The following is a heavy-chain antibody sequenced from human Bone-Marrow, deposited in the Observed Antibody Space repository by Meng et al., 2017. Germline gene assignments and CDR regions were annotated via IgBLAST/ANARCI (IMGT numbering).Heavy chain of an antibody. V-gene: IGHV3-74*01. Sequence: GESLKISCAASGFTFSSYWMHWVRQAPGKGLVWVSRINSDGSSTSYADSVKGRFTIFRDNAKNSLYLQMNSLRAEDTAVYYCAREGGSYYGPFDYWGQGTLVTVSS. CDR3: AREGGSYYGPFDY. CDR1: GFTFSSYW. D-gene: IGHD1-26*01. CDR2: INSDGSST. J-gene: IGHJ4*02.